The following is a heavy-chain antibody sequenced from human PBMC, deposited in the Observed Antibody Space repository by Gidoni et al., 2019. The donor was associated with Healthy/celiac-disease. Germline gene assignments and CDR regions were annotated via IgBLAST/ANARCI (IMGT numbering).Heavy chain of an antibody. V-gene: IGHV3-9*01. Sequence: DVQLVESGGGLVQPGRSLRLSCAASGFPFDDYAMHWVRQAPGKGLEWVSGISWNSGSIGYADSVKGRFTISRDNAKNSLYLQMNSLRAEDTALYYCAKGDSSGKYFDYWGQGTLVTVSS. CDR3: AKGDSSGKYFDY. CDR1: GFPFDDYA. CDR2: ISWNSGSI. D-gene: IGHD3-22*01. J-gene: IGHJ4*02.